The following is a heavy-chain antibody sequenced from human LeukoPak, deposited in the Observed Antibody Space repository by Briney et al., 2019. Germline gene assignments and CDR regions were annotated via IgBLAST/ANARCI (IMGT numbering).Heavy chain of an antibody. D-gene: IGHD2-21*02. V-gene: IGHV3-23*01. CDR3: AARLPLYGMDA. CDR2: FGTRHTHI. Sequence: PGGSLRLSCVGSGLNFNTYDLTWVRQAPGKGLEWVALFGTRHTHIFYADSVEGRFAISRDNSKNTVYLQMNSLRVEDAAVYYCAARLPLYGMDAWGQGTTVTASS. J-gene: IGHJ6*02. CDR1: GLNFNTYD.